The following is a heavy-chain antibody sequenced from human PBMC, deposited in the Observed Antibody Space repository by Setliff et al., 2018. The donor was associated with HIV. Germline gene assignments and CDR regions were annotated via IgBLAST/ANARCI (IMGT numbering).Heavy chain of an antibody. CDR1: GYTFTTYS. D-gene: IGHD2-8*02. Sequence: SVKVSCKASGYTFTTYSLHWVRQAPGQSLEWMGWINVGSGDTKYSQDFQGRLSLTRDTSANTVYMELSSLTSDDTAVYFCARGALLAAFDFDHWGHGALVTVSS. CDR2: INVGSGDT. V-gene: IGHV1-3*01. J-gene: IGHJ4*01. CDR3: ARGALLAAFDFDH.